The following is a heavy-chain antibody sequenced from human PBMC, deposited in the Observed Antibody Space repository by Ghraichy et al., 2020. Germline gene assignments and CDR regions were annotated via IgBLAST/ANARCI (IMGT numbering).Heavy chain of an antibody. D-gene: IGHD6-6*01. CDR3: ARMVHNSIAAATGYYNYYGMDG. J-gene: IGHJ6*02. Sequence: GGSLRLSCAASGFTFSSYGMHWVRQAPGKGLEWVAVIWYDGSNKYYADSVKGRFTISRDNSKNTLYLQMNSLRAEDTAVYYCARMVHNSIAAATGYYNYYGMDGWGQGTTVTVSS. V-gene: IGHV3-33*01. CDR1: GFTFSSYG. CDR2: IWYDGSNK.